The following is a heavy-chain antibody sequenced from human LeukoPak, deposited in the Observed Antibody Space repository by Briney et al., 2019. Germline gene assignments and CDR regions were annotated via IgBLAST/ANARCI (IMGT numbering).Heavy chain of an antibody. CDR3: ARRYCSSTSCTLDY. V-gene: IGHV3-48*03. J-gene: IGHJ4*02. Sequence: GGSLRLSCAASGFTLSSYEMNWVRQAPGKGLEWVSYISSSGSTKYYADSVKGRFTISRDNAENSLSLQMNSLGAEDTAVYYCARRYCSSTSCTLDYWGQGALVTVSS. CDR2: ISSSGSTK. D-gene: IGHD2-2*01. CDR1: GFTLSSYE.